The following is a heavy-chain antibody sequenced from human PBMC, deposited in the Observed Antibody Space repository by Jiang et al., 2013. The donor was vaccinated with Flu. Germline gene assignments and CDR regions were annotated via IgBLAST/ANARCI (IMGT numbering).Heavy chain of an antibody. J-gene: IGHJ6*02. D-gene: IGHD3-10*01. CDR2: IYHSGST. Sequence: GSGLVKPSETLSLTCTVSGYSISSGYYWGWIRQPPGKGLEWIGSIYHSGSTYYNPSLKSRVTISVDTSKNQFSLKLSSVTAADTAVYYCARVRITMVQGAVTNYYYYGMDVWGQGTTVTVSS. CDR1: GYSISSGYY. V-gene: IGHV4-38-2*02. CDR3: ARVRITMVQGAVTNYYYYGMDV.